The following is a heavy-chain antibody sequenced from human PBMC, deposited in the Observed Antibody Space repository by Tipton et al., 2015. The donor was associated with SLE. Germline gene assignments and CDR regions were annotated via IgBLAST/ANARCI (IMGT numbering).Heavy chain of an antibody. CDR3: ATGGTPTTPHMDV. Sequence: QSGAEVKKPGASVKVSCKASGYTFTSYDINWVRQATGQGLEWMGWMNPNSGNTGYAQKFQGRVTMTRNTSTNTAYMELMSLKSDDTAVYYCATGGTPTTPHMDVWGKGAAVTVSS. J-gene: IGHJ6*03. CDR1: GYTFTSYD. D-gene: IGHD1-1*01. V-gene: IGHV1-8*01. CDR2: MNPNSGNT.